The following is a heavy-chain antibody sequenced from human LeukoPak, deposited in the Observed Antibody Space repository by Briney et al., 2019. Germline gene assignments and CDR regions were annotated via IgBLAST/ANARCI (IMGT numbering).Heavy chain of an antibody. CDR3: AREYSGSYQENPFDP. CDR2: ISSSSGYI. Sequence: GGSLRLSCAAPGFTLNSYSMYWVRQAPGKGLEWVSSISSSSGYIYYADSVRGRFTISRDNAKNSLYLQMNSLRAEDTAVYYCAREYSGSYQENPFDPWGQGTLVTVSS. CDR1: GFTLNSYS. J-gene: IGHJ5*02. D-gene: IGHD1-26*01. V-gene: IGHV3-21*01.